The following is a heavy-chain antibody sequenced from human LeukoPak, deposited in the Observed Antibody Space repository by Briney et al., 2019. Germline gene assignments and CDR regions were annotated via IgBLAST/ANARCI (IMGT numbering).Heavy chain of an antibody. D-gene: IGHD4-23*01. Sequence: SETLSLTCAVYGGSFSGYYWSWIRQPPGKGLEWIGEISHRGSTKYNPSLKSRVTISVDTPKNQFSLKLSSVTAADTAVYYCATSPQYGGYWGQGTLVTVSS. J-gene: IGHJ4*02. CDR2: ISHRGST. V-gene: IGHV4-34*01. CDR1: GGSFSGYY. CDR3: ATSPQYGGY.